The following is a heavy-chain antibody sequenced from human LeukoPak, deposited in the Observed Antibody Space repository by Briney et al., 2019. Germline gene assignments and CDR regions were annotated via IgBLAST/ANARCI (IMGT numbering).Heavy chain of an antibody. CDR3: AREILQWLSPRGAFDI. D-gene: IGHD6-19*01. J-gene: IGHJ3*02. V-gene: IGHV3-7*01. Sequence: PGGSLRLSCAASGFTFSSYWMSWVRQAPGKGLEWVANIKQDGSEKYYVDSVKGRFTISRDHAKNSLYLQMNSLRAEDTAVYYCAREILQWLSPRGAFDIWGQGTMVTVSS. CDR1: GFTFSSYW. CDR2: IKQDGSEK.